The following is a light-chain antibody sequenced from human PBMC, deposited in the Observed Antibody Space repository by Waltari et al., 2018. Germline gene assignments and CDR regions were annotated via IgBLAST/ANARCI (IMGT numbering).Light chain of an antibody. V-gene: IGLV2-23*02. CDR3: GSYAGIKVI. CDR1: SSDVGSYNL. CDR2: EVS. Sequence: QSALTQPASVSGSPGQSITISCTGTSSDVGSYNLVSWNQQPPGRAPKLMIYEVSKRPSGGSKGLSGAKSGSTASLTISGLQDEDEADYYCGSYAGIKVILGGGTKLTVL. J-gene: IGLJ2*01.